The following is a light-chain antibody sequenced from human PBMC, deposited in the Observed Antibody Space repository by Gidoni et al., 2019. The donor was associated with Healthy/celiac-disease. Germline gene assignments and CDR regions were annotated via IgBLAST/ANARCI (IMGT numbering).Light chain of an antibody. CDR1: QSVSSY. CDR2: DAS. CDR3: QQRSNWPPVT. J-gene: IGKJ4*01. V-gene: IGKV3-11*01. Sequence: ESVLTQCPATLSLSPGERATLSCRASQSVSSYLAWYQQNPGQAPRLLIYDASNRATGIPARFSGSGSGTDFTLTISSLEPEDFAVYYCQQRSNWPPVTFGGGTKEEIK.